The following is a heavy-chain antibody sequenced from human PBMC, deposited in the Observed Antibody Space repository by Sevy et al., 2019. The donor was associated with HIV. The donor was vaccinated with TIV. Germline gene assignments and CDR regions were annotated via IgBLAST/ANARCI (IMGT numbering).Heavy chain of an antibody. CDR2: ISYDGSNK. J-gene: IGHJ4*02. D-gene: IGHD5-18*01. Sequence: GGSLRLSCAASGFTFSSYAMHWVRQAPGKGLEWVAVISYDGSNKYYADSVKGRFTISRDNSKNTLYLQMNSLRAEDTAVYYCAGGGGIQLSRGWVYWGQGTLVTVSS. CDR3: AGGGGIQLSRGWVY. CDR1: GFTFSSYA. V-gene: IGHV3-30-3*01.